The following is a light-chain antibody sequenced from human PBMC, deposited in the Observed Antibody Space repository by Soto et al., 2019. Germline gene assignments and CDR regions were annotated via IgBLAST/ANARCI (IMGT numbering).Light chain of an antibody. CDR3: QQYNNWPPFT. CDR1: QSVSSS. Sequence: EIVMTQSPATLSVSPGERATLSCRASQSVSSSLAWYQQKPGQAPRLLIYGASTRATGIPARFSGNGSGTEFTLTISSLQSEDFAIYYCQQYNNWPPFTFGQGTKLEMK. J-gene: IGKJ2*01. CDR2: GAS. V-gene: IGKV3-15*01.